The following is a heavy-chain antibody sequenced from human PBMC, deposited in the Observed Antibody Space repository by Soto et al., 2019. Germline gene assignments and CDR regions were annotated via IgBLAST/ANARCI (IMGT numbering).Heavy chain of an antibody. V-gene: IGHV3-23*01. D-gene: IGHD3-10*01. CDR3: GKEVVRGSGVS. CDR2: ISGSGGST. J-gene: IGHJ4*02. CDR1: GFTFSSYA. Sequence: EVQLLESGGGLVQPGGSLRLSCAASGFTFSSYAMSWVRQAPGKGLEWVSAISGSGGSTYYADSVKGRFTISRDNSKKTVNLKRNSLVAEDRALYYCGKEVVRGSGVSWGQGTLVTVPS.